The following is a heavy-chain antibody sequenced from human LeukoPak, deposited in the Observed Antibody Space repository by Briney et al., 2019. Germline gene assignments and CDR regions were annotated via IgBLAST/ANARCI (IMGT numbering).Heavy chain of an antibody. CDR1: GGSFSGYY. D-gene: IGHD1-7*01. J-gene: IGHJ4*02. CDR2: INHSGST. CDR3: ARDWSYGFGY. V-gene: IGHV4-34*01. Sequence: SETLSLNCAAYGGSFSGYYWSWIRQPPGKGLEWIGEINHSGSTNYNPSLKSRVTISVDTPKNQFSLKLSSVTAADTAVYYCARDWSYGFGYWGQGTLVTVSS.